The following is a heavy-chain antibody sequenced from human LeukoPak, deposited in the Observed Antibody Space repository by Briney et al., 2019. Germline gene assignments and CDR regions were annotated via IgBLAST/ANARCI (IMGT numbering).Heavy chain of an antibody. J-gene: IGHJ4*02. Sequence: ASVKVSCKASGYTFTGYYMHWVRQAPGQGLEWMGWINPNSGGTNYAQKFQGRVTMTRDTSINTAYMELSRLRSDDTAVYYCARDREGAIAVAGYYFDYWGQGTLAAVSS. CDR2: INPNSGGT. CDR3: ARDREGAIAVAGYYFDY. V-gene: IGHV1-2*02. CDR1: GYTFTGYY. D-gene: IGHD6-19*01.